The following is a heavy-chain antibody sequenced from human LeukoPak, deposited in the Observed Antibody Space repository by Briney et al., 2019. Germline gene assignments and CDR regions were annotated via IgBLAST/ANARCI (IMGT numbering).Heavy chain of an antibody. J-gene: IGHJ6*03. CDR1: GYIFTDYA. D-gene: IGHD2-15*01. Sequence: AASVKVSRKASGYIFTDYAIHWLRQAPGQRPEWMGWMNAGNGNTKYSQKFQGRITLIRDTSAATAYMELSSLRHDDLAVYYCARGRGTSGSNRDFYYYYYMDVWGKGTTVTVSS. CDR2: MNAGNGNT. CDR3: ARGRGTSGSNRDFYYYYYMDV. V-gene: IGHV1-3*01.